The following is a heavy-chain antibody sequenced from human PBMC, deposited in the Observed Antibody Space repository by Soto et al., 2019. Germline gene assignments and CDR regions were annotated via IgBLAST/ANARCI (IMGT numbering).Heavy chain of an antibody. J-gene: IGHJ4*02. Sequence: PSETLSLTCTVSGVSITGYYWSWIRQPPGRGLEWIGYMYHSGSTYYNPSLKSRVTISIDRSKNQFSLKLSSVTAADTAVYYCARVPDYWGQGILVTVSS. D-gene: IGHD2-2*01. V-gene: IGHV4-59*12. CDR2: MYHSGST. CDR3: ARVPDY. CDR1: GVSITGYY.